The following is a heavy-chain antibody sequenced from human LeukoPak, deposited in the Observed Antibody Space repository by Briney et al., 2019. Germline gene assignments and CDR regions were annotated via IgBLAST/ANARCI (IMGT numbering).Heavy chain of an antibody. CDR3: ARDGAYCGGYCYSWVDAFDI. V-gene: IGHV1-69*06. CDR2: IIPIFGTA. CDR1: GGTFSSYA. J-gene: IGHJ3*02. D-gene: IGHD2-21*02. Sequence: GASVKVSCEASGGTFSSYAISWVRQAPGQGLEWMGGIIPIFGTANYAQKFQGRVTITADKSTSTAYMELSSLRSEDTAVYYCARDGAYCGGYCYSWVDAFDIWGQGTMVTVSS.